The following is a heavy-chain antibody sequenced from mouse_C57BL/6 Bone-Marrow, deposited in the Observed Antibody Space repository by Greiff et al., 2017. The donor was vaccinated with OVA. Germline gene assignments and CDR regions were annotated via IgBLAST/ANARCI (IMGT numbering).Heavy chain of an antibody. CDR2: INPYNGGT. D-gene: IGHD2-2*01. CDR3: ARRRLPRAY. CDR1: GYTFTDYY. J-gene: IGHJ3*01. Sequence: EVQLQQSGPVLVKPGASVKMSCKASGYTFTDYYMNWVKQSHGKSLEWIGVINPYNGGTSYNQKFKGKATLTVDKSSSTAYMELNSLTSEDSAVYYCARRRLPRAYWGQGTLVTVSA. V-gene: IGHV1-19*01.